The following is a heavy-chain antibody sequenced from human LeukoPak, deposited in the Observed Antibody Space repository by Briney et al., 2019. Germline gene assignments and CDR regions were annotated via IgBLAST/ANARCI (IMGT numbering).Heavy chain of an antibody. CDR3: AGGSSSSQYGFDP. Sequence: GASVKVSCKASGGTFSSYAISWVRQAPGQGLEWMGWISAYNGNTNYAQKLQGRVTMTTDTSASTAYMELRSLRSDDTAVYYCAGGSSSSQYGFDPWGQGTLVTVSS. J-gene: IGHJ5*02. V-gene: IGHV1-18*01. CDR1: GGTFSSYA. D-gene: IGHD6-6*01. CDR2: ISAYNGNT.